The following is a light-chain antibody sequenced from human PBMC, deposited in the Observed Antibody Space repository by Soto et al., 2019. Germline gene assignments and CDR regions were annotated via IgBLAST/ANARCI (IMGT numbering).Light chain of an antibody. CDR1: QGFSSN. J-gene: IGKJ1*01. CDR3: QQYNNWPQT. CDR2: GVS. Sequence: EIVMTQSPATLSVSPGERATLSCRASQGFSSNLAWYQQKPGHAPRLLIYGVSTRATGIPARFSGSGSGTEFTLTISSLQSEDFAVYYCQQYNNWPQTFGPGTKVEIK. V-gene: IGKV3-15*01.